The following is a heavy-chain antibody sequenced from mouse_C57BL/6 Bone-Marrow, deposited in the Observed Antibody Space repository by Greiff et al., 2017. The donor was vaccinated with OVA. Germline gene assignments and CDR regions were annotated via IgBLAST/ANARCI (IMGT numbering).Heavy chain of an antibody. CDR1: GYTFTSYW. J-gene: IGHJ2*01. Sequence: VQLQQPGAELVKPGASVKLSCKASGYTFTSYWMHWVKQRPGQGLEWIGMIHPNSGSTNYNEKFKSKATLTVDKSSSTAYMQLSSLTSEASAVYYCARLLRSTRDYWGQGTTLTVSS. CDR3: ARLLRSTRDY. D-gene: IGHD1-1*01. V-gene: IGHV1-64*01. CDR2: IHPNSGST.